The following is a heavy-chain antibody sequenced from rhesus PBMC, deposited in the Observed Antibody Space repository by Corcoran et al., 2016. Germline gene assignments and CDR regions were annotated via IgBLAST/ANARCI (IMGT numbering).Heavy chain of an antibody. CDR2: IYGSGGNT. V-gene: IGHV4-93*02. Sequence: QVQLQESGPGLVKPSETLSLTCAVSGGSISSSNWWSWIRQSPGKGLDWIGGIYGSGGNTEYNPSLKSRVNISIDTSKNHFSLKLSSVTAADTAVYYCARQGGIVVISGYVDLWGPGTPITISS. D-gene: IGHD3-28*01. J-gene: IGHJ2*01. CDR3: ARQGGIVVISGYVDL. CDR1: GGSISSSNW.